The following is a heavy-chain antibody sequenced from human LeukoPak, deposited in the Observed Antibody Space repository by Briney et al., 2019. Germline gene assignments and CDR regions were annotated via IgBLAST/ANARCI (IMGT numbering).Heavy chain of an antibody. CDR1: GSTFTDYY. CDR2: LNPNSGDT. Sequence: ASVKVSCTPSGSTFTDYYMHWVRQAPGQGLEWMGWLNPNSGDTNYAQKIQGRVSMTRDTSISKAYMDLSDLRSDDTAVYYCARGRNIEMTTMSGGSDYWGQGTLVTVSS. J-gene: IGHJ4*02. CDR3: ARGRNIEMTTMSGGSDY. D-gene: IGHD5-24*01. V-gene: IGHV1-2*02.